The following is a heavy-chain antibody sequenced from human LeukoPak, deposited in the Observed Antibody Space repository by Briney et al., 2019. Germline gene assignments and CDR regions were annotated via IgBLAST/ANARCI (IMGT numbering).Heavy chain of an antibody. Sequence: SETLSLTCTVSGGSVSNYYWSWMRQPPGKGLEWIGNIFYTGSTSYNPSLKSRVGISADTSKNQFSLKLSSVTAADTAVYYCARSRGSGWSYYFDSWGQGTLVTVSS. CDR2: IFYTGST. V-gene: IGHV4-59*02. D-gene: IGHD6-19*01. J-gene: IGHJ4*02. CDR1: GGSVSNYY. CDR3: ARSRGSGWSYYFDS.